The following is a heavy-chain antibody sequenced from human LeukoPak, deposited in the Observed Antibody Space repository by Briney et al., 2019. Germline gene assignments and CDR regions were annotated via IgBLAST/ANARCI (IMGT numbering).Heavy chain of an antibody. V-gene: IGHV4-59*01. CDR3: ARIAGDYYDSSGYYPNWFDP. CDR2: INYSGST. Sequence: SETLSLTCTVSGGSISSYYWSWIRQPPGKGLEWIGEINYSGSTNYNPSLKSRVTISVDTSKNQFSLKLSSVTAADTAVYYCARIAGDYYDSSGYYPNWFDPWGQGTLVTVSS. CDR1: GGSISSYY. D-gene: IGHD3-22*01. J-gene: IGHJ5*02.